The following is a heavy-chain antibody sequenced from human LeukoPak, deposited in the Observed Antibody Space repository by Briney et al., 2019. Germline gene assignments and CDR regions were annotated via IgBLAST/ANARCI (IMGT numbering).Heavy chain of an antibody. D-gene: IGHD1-26*01. CDR2: IYYSGST. Sequence: PSETLSLTCTVSGGSISSSSYYWGWIRQPPGKGLEWIGSIYYSGSTYYNPSLKSRVTISVDTSKNQFSLKLSSVTAADTAVYYCARRGLGMTYYYMDVWGKGTTVTVSS. V-gene: IGHV4-39*01. CDR3: ARRGLGMTYYYMDV. CDR1: GGSISSSSYY. J-gene: IGHJ6*03.